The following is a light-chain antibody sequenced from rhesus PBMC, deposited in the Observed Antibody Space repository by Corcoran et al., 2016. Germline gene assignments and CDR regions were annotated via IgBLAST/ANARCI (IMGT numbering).Light chain of an antibody. CDR3: QQHDSYPFT. CDR2: DAS. CDR1: QGISKY. V-gene: IGKV1-25*01. J-gene: IGKJ3*01. Sequence: DIQMTQSPSSLSASVGDTVTIPSQASQGISKYLAWYQPKPGKAPKLLIYDASTLQSGVPSRFSGSGSGTEFTLTISSLQPEDFATYYCQQHDSYPFTFGPGTKLDIK.